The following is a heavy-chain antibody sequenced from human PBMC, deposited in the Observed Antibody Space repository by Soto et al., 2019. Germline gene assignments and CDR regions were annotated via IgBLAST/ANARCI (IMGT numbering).Heavy chain of an antibody. CDR1: GFTFSSYA. CDR3: AKDQARIWFGESPKRGDPRSWDYYGMDV. Sequence: SGGSLRLSCAASGFTFSSYAMSWVRQAPGKGLEWVSAISGSGGSTYYADSVKGRFTISRDNSKNTLYLQMNSLRAEDTAVYYCAKDQARIWFGESPKRGDPRSWDYYGMDVWGQGTTVTVSS. CDR2: ISGSGGST. D-gene: IGHD3-10*01. J-gene: IGHJ6*02. V-gene: IGHV3-23*01.